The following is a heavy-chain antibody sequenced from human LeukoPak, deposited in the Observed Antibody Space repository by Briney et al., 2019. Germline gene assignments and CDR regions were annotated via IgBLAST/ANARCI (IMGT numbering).Heavy chain of an antibody. J-gene: IGHJ4*02. Sequence: GGSLRLSCAASGFTFSSYWMSWVRQAPGKGLEWVANIKQDGSEKYYVDSVKGRFTISRDNAKNSLYLQMNSLRAEDTAVYYCAREPGYCSSTSCFYYWGQGTLVTVSS. CDR1: GFTFSSYW. CDR3: AREPGYCSSTSCFYY. CDR2: IKQDGSEK. D-gene: IGHD2-2*01. V-gene: IGHV3-7*01.